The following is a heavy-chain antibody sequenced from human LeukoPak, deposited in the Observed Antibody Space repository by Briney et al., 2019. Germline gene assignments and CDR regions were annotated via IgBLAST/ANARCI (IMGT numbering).Heavy chain of an antibody. CDR2: IDGSGDTI. CDR3: SRRFDC. J-gene: IGHJ4*02. V-gene: IGHV3-48*02. Sequence: GDSLTLSCAASGFTLRDYSMNWLRQAPGKGLEWVSYIDGSGDTIYYANSVKGRFTISRDKAKNSLDLQMDSLRDEDTAVYYCSRRFDCWGQGTLVTVSS. CDR1: GFTLRDYS.